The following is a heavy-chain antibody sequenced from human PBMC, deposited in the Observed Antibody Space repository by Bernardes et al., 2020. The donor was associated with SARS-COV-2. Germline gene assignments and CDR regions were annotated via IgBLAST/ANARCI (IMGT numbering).Heavy chain of an antibody. V-gene: IGHV3-13*05. Sequence: GGSLRLSCAASGFTFSSYDMHWVRQATGKGLEWVSAIGTAGDPYYPGSVKGRFTISRENAKNSLYLQMNSLRAGDTAVYYCARSIAVAGGVAFDIWGQGTMVTVSS. J-gene: IGHJ3*02. D-gene: IGHD6-19*01. CDR1: GFTFSSYD. CDR3: ARSIAVAGGVAFDI. CDR2: IGTAGDP.